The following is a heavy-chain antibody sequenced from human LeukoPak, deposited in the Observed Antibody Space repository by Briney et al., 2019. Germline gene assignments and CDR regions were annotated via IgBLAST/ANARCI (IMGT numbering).Heavy chain of an antibody. CDR2: INPNSGGT. CDR1: GYTFTGYY. J-gene: IGHJ4*02. Sequence: GASVKVSCKASGYTFTGYYMHWVRQAPGQGLELMGWINPNSGGTNYAQKFQGRVTMTRDTSISTAYMELSRLRSDDTAVYYCARDMYSGSYQPFDYWGQGTLVTVSS. CDR3: ARDMYSGSYQPFDY. V-gene: IGHV1-2*02. D-gene: IGHD1-26*01.